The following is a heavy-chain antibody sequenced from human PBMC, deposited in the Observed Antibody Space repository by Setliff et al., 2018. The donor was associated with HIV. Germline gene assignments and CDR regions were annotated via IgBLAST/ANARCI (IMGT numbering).Heavy chain of an antibody. CDR1: RYTFSTYA. Sequence: ASVKVSCKASRYTFSTYAFHWVRQAPGQRLEWMGWINAANGDTKYSQKFQGRVTITRDKSASTAYMELSSLRSEDTAAYYCARDRGLGYCSGGSCYGYYYMDVWGKGTTVTVSS. CDR2: INAANGDT. V-gene: IGHV1-3*01. J-gene: IGHJ6*03. CDR3: ARDRGLGYCSGGSCYGYYYMDV. D-gene: IGHD2-15*01.